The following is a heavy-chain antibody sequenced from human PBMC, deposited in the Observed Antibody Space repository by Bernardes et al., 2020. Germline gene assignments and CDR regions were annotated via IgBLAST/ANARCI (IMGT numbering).Heavy chain of an antibody. Sequence: GGSLRLSCAASGFTFNTYNMNWVRQAPGKGLEWVSSISSSSTYIYYADSVKGRFIISRDNAKSSLYLQVNSLRAEDTAVYYCARLCYGSICPADYWGQGTLVTVSS. CDR3: ARLCYGSICPADY. J-gene: IGHJ4*02. V-gene: IGHV3-21*01. D-gene: IGHD3-10*01. CDR1: GFTFNTYN. CDR2: ISSSSTYI.